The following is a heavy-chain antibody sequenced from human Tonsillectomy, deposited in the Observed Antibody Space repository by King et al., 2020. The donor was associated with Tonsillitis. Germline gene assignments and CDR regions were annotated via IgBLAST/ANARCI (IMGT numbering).Heavy chain of an antibody. Sequence: VQLQESGPGLVKPSETLSLTCTVSGGSISRYYWSWIRQPPGKGLEWIGYIYYSGSTNYNPSLKSRVTISVDTSKNQFSLKLSSVTAADTAVYYCARSYSDDAFDIWGQGTMVTVSS. V-gene: IGHV4-59*01. CDR2: IYYSGST. D-gene: IGHD2-21*01. J-gene: IGHJ3*02. CDR1: GGSISRYY. CDR3: ARSYSDDAFDI.